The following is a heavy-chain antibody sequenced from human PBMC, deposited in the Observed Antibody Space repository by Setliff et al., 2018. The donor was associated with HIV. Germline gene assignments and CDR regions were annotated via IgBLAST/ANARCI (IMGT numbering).Heavy chain of an antibody. CDR2: ISSEAQGGAI. Sequence: GGSLRLSCGASGISFGDHWMYWARQAPGEGLEWVGHISSEAQGGAIEYVEPVKGRFTISRDDSRNTLYLDMNSLKTEDTAVYYCTGSFLGNWGQGTLVTVSS. V-gene: IGHV3-15*01. J-gene: IGHJ4*02. D-gene: IGHD3-3*01. CDR1: GISFGDHW. CDR3: TGSFLGN.